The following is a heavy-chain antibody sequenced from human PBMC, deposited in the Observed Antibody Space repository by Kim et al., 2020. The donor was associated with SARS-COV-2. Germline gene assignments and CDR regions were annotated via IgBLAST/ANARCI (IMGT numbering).Heavy chain of an antibody. Sequence: TGNAQKCQGRVTMTRDTSTSTVYMERSSLRSEDTAVYYCARGTGWTLDPWGQGTLVTVSS. J-gene: IGHJ5*02. D-gene: IGHD2-8*02. CDR3: ARGTGWTLDP. CDR2: T. V-gene: IGHV1-46*01.